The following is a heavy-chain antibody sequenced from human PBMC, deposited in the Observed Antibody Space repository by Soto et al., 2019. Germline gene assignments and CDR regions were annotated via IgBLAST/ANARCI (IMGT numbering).Heavy chain of an antibody. CDR1: GLTCSSYS. CDR2: ISSSSSTI. V-gene: IGHV3-48*02. Sequence: GGSLRLSCASSGLTCSSYSMNWVRQATGKGLEWVSYISSSSSTIYYADSVKGRFTISRDNAKNSLYLQMNSLRDEDTAVYYCARDVNTMVRGVIIRDLYYYYGMDVWGQGTTVTVSS. CDR3: ARDVNTMVRGVIIRDLYYYYGMDV. D-gene: IGHD3-10*01. J-gene: IGHJ6*02.